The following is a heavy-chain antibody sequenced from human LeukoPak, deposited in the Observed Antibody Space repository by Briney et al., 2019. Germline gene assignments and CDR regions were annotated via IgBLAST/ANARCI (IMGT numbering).Heavy chain of an antibody. CDR2: ISAYYGNT. CDR1: GYTFTNYG. D-gene: IGHD1-26*01. CDR3: ARVFPSGSYVSTRAFDI. V-gene: IGHV1-18*01. J-gene: IGHJ3*02. Sequence: ASVKVSCKASGYTFTNYGISWVRQAPGQGLEWMGWISAYYGNTNYAQKLQGRVTMTTDTSTSTAYMELRSLRSDDTAVYYCARVFPSGSYVSTRAFDIWGHGTMVTVSS.